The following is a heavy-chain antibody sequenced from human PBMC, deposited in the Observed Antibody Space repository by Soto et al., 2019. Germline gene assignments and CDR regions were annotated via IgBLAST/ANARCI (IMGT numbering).Heavy chain of an antibody. V-gene: IGHV3-23*01. J-gene: IGHJ4*02. Sequence: HHGWCLRLSSAASGFTFSSYGMTWVRQAPGKGLEWVSTISVSGGSTYYADSVKGRFTISRDNSKNTLYLQMNSLRAEDTAVYYCALVVAATRFDYWGQGTLVTVSS. CDR1: GFTFSSYG. CDR3: ALVVAATRFDY. CDR2: ISVSGGST. D-gene: IGHD2-15*01.